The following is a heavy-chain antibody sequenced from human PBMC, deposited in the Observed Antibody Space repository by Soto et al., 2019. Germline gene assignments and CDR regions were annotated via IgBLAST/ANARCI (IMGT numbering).Heavy chain of an antibody. V-gene: IGHV4-59*02. J-gene: IGHJ5*02. CDR3: ARERSSIAASGGKWFDP. CDR1: GGSVSSYY. CDR2: IYYSGIT. D-gene: IGHD6-6*01. Sequence: SETLSLTCTVSGGSVSSYYCSWIRQPPWKGLEWIGYIYYSGITNYNPSLKSRVTISVDTSKNQFSLKLSSVTAADTAVYYCARERSSIAASGGKWFDPWGQGTLVTFSS.